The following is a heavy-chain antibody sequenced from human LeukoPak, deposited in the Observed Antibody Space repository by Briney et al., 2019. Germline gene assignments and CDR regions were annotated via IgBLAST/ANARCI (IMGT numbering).Heavy chain of an antibody. Sequence: SETLSLTCTVSGGSISSYYWSWIRQPPGKGLEWIGYIYYSGSTNYNPSLKSRVTISVDTSKNQFSLKLSSVTAADTAVYYCARHIRAAAGKRGGVDVWGKGTTVTISS. J-gene: IGHJ6*04. CDR3: ARHIRAAAGKRGGVDV. CDR2: IYYSGST. D-gene: IGHD6-13*01. CDR1: GGSISSYY. V-gene: IGHV4-59*08.